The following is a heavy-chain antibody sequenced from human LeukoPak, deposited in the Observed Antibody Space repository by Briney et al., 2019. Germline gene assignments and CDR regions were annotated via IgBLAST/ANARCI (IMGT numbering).Heavy chain of an antibody. J-gene: IGHJ6*02. V-gene: IGHV5-51*01. D-gene: IGHD2-2*01. Sequence: GASLQISCQGSGSRFTSYWIGWVRQLPGKGLEWMGIIYPGDSDTRYSPSFQGQVTISADKSISTAYLQWSSLKASDTAMYYRARHAGGYCSSTSCYSYYYGMDVWGQGTTVTVSS. CDR3: ARHAGGYCSSTSCYSYYYGMDV. CDR2: IYPGDSDT. CDR1: GSRFTSYW.